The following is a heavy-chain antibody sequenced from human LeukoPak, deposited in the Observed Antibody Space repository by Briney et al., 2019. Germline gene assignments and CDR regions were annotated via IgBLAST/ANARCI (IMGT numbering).Heavy chain of an antibody. Sequence: ASVTLSCKVSGNTRTELSMHWVRQAPGKGLEWMGGVDPRDGNTFYAQKLQGRVTMTQDTATDTAYMELSSLRSEDTAVYYCATFIPRPNDYGDYLYYYSGMDVWGQETTLTASS. CDR2: VDPRDGNT. D-gene: IGHD4-17*01. J-gene: IGHJ6*02. V-gene: IGHV1-24*01. CDR3: ATFIPRPNDYGDYLYYYSGMDV. CDR1: GNTRTELS.